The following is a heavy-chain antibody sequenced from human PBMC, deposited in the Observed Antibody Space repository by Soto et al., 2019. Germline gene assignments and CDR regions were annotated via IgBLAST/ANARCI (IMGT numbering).Heavy chain of an antibody. CDR2: IYYSGST. Sequence: PSETLSLTCTVSGGSISSYYWSWIRQPPGKGLEWIGDIYYSGSTNYNPSLKSRVTISVDTSKNQFSLKLSSVTAADTAVYYCARQYCSGGSCSSNAFDIWGQGTMVTVSS. D-gene: IGHD2-15*01. J-gene: IGHJ3*02. CDR3: ARQYCSGGSCSSNAFDI. V-gene: IGHV4-59*01. CDR1: GGSISSYY.